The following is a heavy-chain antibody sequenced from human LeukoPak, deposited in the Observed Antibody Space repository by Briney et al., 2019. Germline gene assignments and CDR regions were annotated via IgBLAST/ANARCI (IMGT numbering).Heavy chain of an antibody. J-gene: IGHJ4*02. V-gene: IGHV4-39*01. CDR2: IYYSGST. CDR1: GGSISSSSYY. D-gene: IGHD2/OR15-2a*01. CDR3: ARLMSTSYPDYFDY. Sequence: SETLSLTCTVSGGSISSSSYYWGWIRQPPGKGLEWIGTIYYSGSTYYNPSLKSRVTISVDTSKNQFSLKLSSVTAADTAVYYCARLMSTSYPDYFDYWGQGTLVTVSS.